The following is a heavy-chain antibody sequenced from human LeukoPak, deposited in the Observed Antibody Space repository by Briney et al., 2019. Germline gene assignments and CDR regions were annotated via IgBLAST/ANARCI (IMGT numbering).Heavy chain of an antibody. CDR3: ARGLDGYILPALNY. D-gene: IGHD5-24*01. Sequence: ASVKVSCKVSGYTLTELSMHWVRQAPGKGLEWMGGFDPEDGETIYAQKFQGRVTMTRDTSISTAYMELSRLRSDDTAVYYCARGLDGYILPALNYWGQGTLVTVSS. CDR2: FDPEDGET. V-gene: IGHV1-24*01. J-gene: IGHJ4*02. CDR1: GYTLTELS.